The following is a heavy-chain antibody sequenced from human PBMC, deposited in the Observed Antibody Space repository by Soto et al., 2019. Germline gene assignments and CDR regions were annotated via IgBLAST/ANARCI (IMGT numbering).Heavy chain of an antibody. J-gene: IGHJ4*02. D-gene: IGHD2-8*01. Sequence: QVQLQESGPGLVQPSQTLSLTCTVSGGSISSAGYYWSWIRQHPGKGLEWIGYIYSSGVTYYDPSLKSRXXIXVXXSRDQFSLRLSSVTAADTAVYYCAPKPNGLYYFDYWGQGALVTVSS. CDR2: IYSSGVT. V-gene: IGHV4-31*03. CDR3: APKPNGLYYFDY. CDR1: GGSISSAGYY.